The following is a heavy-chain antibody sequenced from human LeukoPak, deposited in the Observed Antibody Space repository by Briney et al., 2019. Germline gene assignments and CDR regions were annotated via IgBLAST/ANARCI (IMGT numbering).Heavy chain of an antibody. D-gene: IGHD6-13*01. V-gene: IGHV4-4*02. Sequence: SETLSLTCAVSGGSISSSNWWSWVRQPPGKGLEWIGEIYHSGSTNYNPSLKSRVTISVDKSKNQFSLKLSSVTAADTAVYYCARSPARIAAAGQGWFDPWGQGTLVTVSS. J-gene: IGHJ5*02. CDR1: GGSISSSNW. CDR2: IYHSGST. CDR3: ARSPARIAAAGQGWFDP.